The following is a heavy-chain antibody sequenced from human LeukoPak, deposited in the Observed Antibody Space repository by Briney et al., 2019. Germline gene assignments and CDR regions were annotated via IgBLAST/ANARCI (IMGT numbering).Heavy chain of an antibody. CDR3: ARQLGYCSDGSCYFDS. V-gene: IGHV3-23*01. Sequence: GGSLRLSCAASGFTFSNYAMSWVRPAPGRGLEWVSAISGSGGSTYYADSVKGRFTISRDNSQSTLHLQMNSLRAEDTAVYHCARQLGYCSDGSCYFDSWGQGTLVTVSS. J-gene: IGHJ4*02. D-gene: IGHD2-15*01. CDR1: GFTFSNYA. CDR2: ISGSGGST.